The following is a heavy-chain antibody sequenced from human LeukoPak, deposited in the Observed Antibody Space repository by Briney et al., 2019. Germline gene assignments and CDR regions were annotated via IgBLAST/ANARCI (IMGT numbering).Heavy chain of an antibody. V-gene: IGHV4-59*12. Sequence: KPPETLSLTCTVSGGSIGSFYWTWIRQPPGKGLEWVGYVHYSGSTNYKSSLKSRVTMSIDTSNNQFSLKLSSVTAADAAVYYCARVYGDYVGAFDIWGQGTKVTVSS. D-gene: IGHD3-16*01. J-gene: IGHJ3*02. CDR2: VHYSGST. CDR3: ARVYGDYVGAFDI. CDR1: GGSIGSFY.